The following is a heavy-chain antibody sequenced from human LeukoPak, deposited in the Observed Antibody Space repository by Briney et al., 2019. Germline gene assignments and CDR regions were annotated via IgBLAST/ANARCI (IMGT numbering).Heavy chain of an antibody. V-gene: IGHV5-51*01. Sequence: GESLKISCKGSGYDFFIYWIAWVRQMPGKGLEWMGIIYPGDSDTRYSPSFQGQVTISADKSISTAYLQWSSLKASDTAMFYCARRSVAEATDAVIEYWGQGTLVTVSS. CDR2: IYPGDSDT. D-gene: IGHD4-17*01. CDR3: ARRSVAEATDAVIEY. J-gene: IGHJ4*02. CDR1: GYDFFIYW.